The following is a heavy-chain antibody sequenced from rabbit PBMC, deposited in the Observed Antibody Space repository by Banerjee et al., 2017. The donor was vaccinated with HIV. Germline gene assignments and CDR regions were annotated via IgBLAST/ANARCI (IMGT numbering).Heavy chain of an antibody. J-gene: IGHJ4*01. Sequence: QQQLVESGGGLVKPEGSLTLTCTASGLDFSSYWMCWVRQAPGKGLEWIGCIYTGDDNTPSWAKGRFTISKTSSTTVTLQMTSLTAADTATYFCARDLPISDGYSFDLRGPGTLVTVS. CDR3: ARDLPISDGYSFDL. CDR1: GLDFSSYW. CDR2: IYTGDDNT. D-gene: IGHD6-1*01. V-gene: IGHV1S45*01.